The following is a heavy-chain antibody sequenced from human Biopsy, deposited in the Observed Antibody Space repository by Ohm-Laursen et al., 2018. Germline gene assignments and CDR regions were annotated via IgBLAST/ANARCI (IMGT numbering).Heavy chain of an antibody. Sequence: AASMKVSCKVSGYSFTSYYMHWVRQAPGQGLEWMGMINPSGSTTSYPQIFQGRVTMTRDTSKSTVYMELSSLRSADTAVYFCARNTGWYGDLYYFDYWGQGTLVTVSS. D-gene: IGHD6-19*01. J-gene: IGHJ4*02. CDR1: GYSFTSYY. CDR3: ARNTGWYGDLYYFDY. V-gene: IGHV1-46*01. CDR2: INPSGSTT.